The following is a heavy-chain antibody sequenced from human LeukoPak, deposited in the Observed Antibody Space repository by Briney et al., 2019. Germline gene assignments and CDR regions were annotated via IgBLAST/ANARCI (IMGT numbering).Heavy chain of an antibody. Sequence: GGSLRLSCAASGFTFSSYWMHWVRQAPGKGLVWVSRINSDGSSTSYADSVKGRFTISRDNAKDTLYLQMNSLRAEDTAVYYCARVRRDSSGYYFWGQGTLVTVSS. V-gene: IGHV3-74*01. CDR2: INSDGSST. CDR3: ARVRRDSSGYYF. J-gene: IGHJ4*02. CDR1: GFTFSSYW. D-gene: IGHD3-22*01.